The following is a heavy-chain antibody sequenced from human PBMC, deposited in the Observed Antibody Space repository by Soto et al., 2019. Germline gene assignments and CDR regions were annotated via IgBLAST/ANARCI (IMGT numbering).Heavy chain of an antibody. CDR3: ARDKATIFGVVITPGYYFDY. V-gene: IGHV1-69*01. CDR1: GGTFSSYA. J-gene: IGHJ4*02. CDR2: IIPIFGTA. Sequence: QVQLVQSGAEVKKPGSSVKVSCKASGGTFSSYAISWVRQAPGQGLEWMGGIIPIFGTANYAQKFQGRVTTTADESTSTAYMELSSLRSEDTAVYYCARDKATIFGVVITPGYYFDYWGQGTLVTVSS. D-gene: IGHD3-3*01.